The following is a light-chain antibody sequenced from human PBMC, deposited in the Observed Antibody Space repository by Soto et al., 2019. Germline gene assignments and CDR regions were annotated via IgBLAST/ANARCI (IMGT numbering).Light chain of an antibody. CDR2: DVY. J-gene: IGLJ1*01. V-gene: IGLV2-14*03. Sequence: QSVLPHLASVSASPGQSIAISCPGFITGFDGYDYVPWYQQHPGQAPQLIIYDVYNRPSGVSHRFSGSKSGDTASLTISGLQAEDEADYYCTSYTSSTPFYVFGTGTKVTV. CDR3: TSYTSSTPFYV. CDR1: ITGFDGYDY.